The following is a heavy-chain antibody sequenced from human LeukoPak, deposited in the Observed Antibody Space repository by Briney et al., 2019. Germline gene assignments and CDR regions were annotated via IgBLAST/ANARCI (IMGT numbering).Heavy chain of an antibody. V-gene: IGHV4-39*07. Sequence: ETLSLTCTVSGGSISSSNYYWAWIRQPPGKGLEWIVSIYYSGYTYYNPSLKSRVTISVDTSKNQFSLKLSSVTAADTAVYYCARDLDSSGWYFDYWGQGTLVTVSS. D-gene: IGHD6-19*01. CDR1: GGSISSSNYY. CDR3: ARDLDSSGWYFDY. J-gene: IGHJ4*02. CDR2: IYYSGYT.